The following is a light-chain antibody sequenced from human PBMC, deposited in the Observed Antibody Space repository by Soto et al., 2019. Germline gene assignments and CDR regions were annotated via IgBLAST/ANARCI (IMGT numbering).Light chain of an antibody. CDR1: TGAVTSGHF. Sequence: QAVVTQEPSLTVSPGGTVTLTCGSSTGAVTSGHFPNWFQQKPGQAPRILIYDTTNTHSWTPARFSGSLLGDKAALTLSCAQPEDGAEYSCLLSYSGVRVFGGGTKLTVL. J-gene: IGLJ2*01. V-gene: IGLV7-46*01. CDR2: DTT. CDR3: LLSYSGVRV.